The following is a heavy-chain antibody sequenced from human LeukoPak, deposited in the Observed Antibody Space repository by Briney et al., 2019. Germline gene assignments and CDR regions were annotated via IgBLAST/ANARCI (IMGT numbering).Heavy chain of an antibody. Sequence: SETLSLTCTVSGGSISSYYWSWIRQPPGKGLEWIGYIYHSGSTYYNPSLKSRVTISVDRSKNQFSLKLSSVTAADTAVYYCARGVTTEWFDPWGQGTLVTVSS. CDR1: GGSISSYY. CDR2: IYHSGST. D-gene: IGHD4-17*01. V-gene: IGHV4-59*12. J-gene: IGHJ5*02. CDR3: ARGVTTEWFDP.